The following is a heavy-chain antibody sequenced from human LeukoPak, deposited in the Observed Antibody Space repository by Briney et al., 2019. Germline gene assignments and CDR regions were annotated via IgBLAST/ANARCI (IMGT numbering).Heavy chain of an antibody. J-gene: IGHJ3*02. CDR2: IIRIFSTP. V-gene: IGHV1-69*05. D-gene: IGHD2-2*01. Sequence: GASVKVSCKXSGGTFSTSAINWVRQSPGQGLEWMGGIIRIFSTPTYAQKFQGRLTITTDGSTRTGYMELSSLSSEDTAVYYCARDKNVGDCRSNSCYGVWPFDIRGQGTMVTVSS. CDR1: GGTFSTSA. CDR3: ARDKNVGDCRSNSCYGVWPFDI.